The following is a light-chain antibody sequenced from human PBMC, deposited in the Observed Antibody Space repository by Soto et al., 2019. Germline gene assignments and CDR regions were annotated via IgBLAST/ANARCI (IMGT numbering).Light chain of an antibody. J-gene: IGKJ1*01. CDR2: EAS. V-gene: IGKV3-20*01. CDR3: QQYRT. CDR1: QSVSSSS. Sequence: EIVLTPSPGTLSLSPWERSTLSCRASQSVSSSSLAWYQQNPGQAPRLLIYEASSRATGIPDRFSGSGSGTDFTLTISRLEPEDFAVYYCQQYRTFGQGTKVDI.